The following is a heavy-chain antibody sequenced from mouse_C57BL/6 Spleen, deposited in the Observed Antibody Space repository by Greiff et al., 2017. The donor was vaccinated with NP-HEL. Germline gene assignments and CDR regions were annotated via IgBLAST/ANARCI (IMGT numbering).Heavy chain of an antibody. CDR3: ARWTYDGWYSDV. Sequence: VQLQQSGPELVKPGASVKISCKASGYAFSSSWMNWVKQRPGKGLEWIGRIYPGDGDTNYNGKFKGKATLTADKSSSTAYMQLSSLTSEDSAVYFCARWTYDGWYSDVWGTGTTVTVSS. CDR2: IYPGDGDT. CDR1: GYAFSSSW. V-gene: IGHV1-82*01. D-gene: IGHD2-3*01. J-gene: IGHJ1*03.